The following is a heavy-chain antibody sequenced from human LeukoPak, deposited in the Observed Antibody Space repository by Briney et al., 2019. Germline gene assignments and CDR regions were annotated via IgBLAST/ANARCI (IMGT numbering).Heavy chain of an antibody. CDR2: INWNGGTT. Sequence: GGSLRLSCAASGFTFNDYGMSWVRQGRGKGLEWVSGINWNGGTTGYADSVRGRFTISRDNAKNSLYLQMNSLRAEDTALYYCARDKHYYDSSNYVWGQGTLVTVSS. D-gene: IGHD3-22*01. J-gene: IGHJ4*02. CDR1: GFTFNDYG. CDR3: ARDKHYYDSSNYV. V-gene: IGHV3-20*04.